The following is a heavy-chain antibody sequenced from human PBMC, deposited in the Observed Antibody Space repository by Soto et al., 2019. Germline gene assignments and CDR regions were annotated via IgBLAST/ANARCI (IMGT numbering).Heavy chain of an antibody. V-gene: IGHV4-4*02. Sequence: QVHLQESGPRLVQSSGTLSLTCGVSGASISTGNWWTWFRQPPGKGLEWIGEIYHGGNTNYRPSLKSRVTISVDKSKNQFSLRLSSVTAADTAVYYCARHSSYYYDSSAYYDSWGQGTLVTVSS. CDR1: GASISTGNW. CDR3: ARHSSYYYDSSAYYDS. D-gene: IGHD3-22*01. J-gene: IGHJ5*01. CDR2: IYHGGNT.